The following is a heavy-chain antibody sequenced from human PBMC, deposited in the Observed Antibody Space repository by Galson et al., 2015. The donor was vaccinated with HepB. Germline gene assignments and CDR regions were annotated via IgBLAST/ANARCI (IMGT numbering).Heavy chain of an antibody. CDR2: ISYDGGNK. CDR3: AKDPYLYSALAGTMAGFDY. J-gene: IGHJ4*02. CDR1: GVTFSNYG. D-gene: IGHD6-19*01. Sequence: SLRLSCAASGVTFSNYGFHWVRQAPGKGLEWVTAISYDGGNKYYADSVKGRFTISRDNSKNMVYLQMNSLRAEDTALYYCAKDPYLYSALAGTMAGFDYWGQGTLVTVSS. V-gene: IGHV3-30*18.